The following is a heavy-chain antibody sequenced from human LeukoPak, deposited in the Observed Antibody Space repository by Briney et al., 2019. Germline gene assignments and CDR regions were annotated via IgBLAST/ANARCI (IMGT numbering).Heavy chain of an antibody. CDR2: IYSGGST. V-gene: IGHV3-53*01. D-gene: IGHD6-19*01. J-gene: IGHJ4*02. CDR3: ARDMGSSGPQWGFDY. CDR1: GFTFSSYW. Sequence: PGGSLRLSCAASGFTFSSYWMHWVRQAPGKGLEWVSVIYSGGSTYYADSVKGRFTISRDNSKNTLYLQMNSLRAEDTAAYYCARDMGSSGPQWGFDYWGQGTLVTVSS.